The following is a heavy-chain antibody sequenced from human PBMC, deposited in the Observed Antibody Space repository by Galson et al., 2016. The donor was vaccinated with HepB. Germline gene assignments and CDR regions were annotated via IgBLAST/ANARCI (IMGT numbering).Heavy chain of an antibody. CDR3: AKDEGWAAAGRYYFDY. V-gene: IGHV3-23*01. J-gene: IGHJ4*02. D-gene: IGHD6-13*01. CDR2: ISGSGGST. Sequence: SLRLSCAASGFTFSNYAMSWVRQAPGKGLEWVSGISGSGGSTYYADSVKGRFTISRDNSKNTLFLQMHSLRAEDTAVYYCAKDEGWAAAGRYYFDYWGQGTLSPSPQ. CDR1: GFTFSNYA.